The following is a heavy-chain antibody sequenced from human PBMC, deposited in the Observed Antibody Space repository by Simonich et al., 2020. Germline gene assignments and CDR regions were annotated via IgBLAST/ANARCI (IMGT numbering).Heavy chain of an antibody. D-gene: IGHD2-21*01. CDR2: RNPNSGGT. J-gene: IGHJ3*02. Sequence: QVQLVQSGAEVKKPGASVKVSCKASGYPFTGYYMHWVRQAPGQGLEWMGWRNPNSGGTNYAQKCQGRVTMTRDTSISTAYMVLSRLRSDDTAVYYCARNGLVGILKAFDIWGQGTMVTVSS. CDR3: ARNGLVGILKAFDI. CDR1: GYPFTGYY. V-gene: IGHV1-2*02.